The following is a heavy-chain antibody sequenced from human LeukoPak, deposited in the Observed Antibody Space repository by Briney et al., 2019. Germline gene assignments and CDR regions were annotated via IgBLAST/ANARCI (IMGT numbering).Heavy chain of an antibody. CDR3: AREGVRGVSNWFDL. CDR1: DGSISNYF. V-gene: IGHV4-4*07. J-gene: IGHJ5*02. D-gene: IGHD3-10*01. Sequence: PSETLSLTCTVSDGSISNYFWSWIRQPAVKGLEWIGRVYASGSTNYNPSLKSRVTMSVDTSKNQFSLELISVTAADTAVYYCAREGVRGVSNWFDLWGQGTLVTVSS. CDR2: VYASGST.